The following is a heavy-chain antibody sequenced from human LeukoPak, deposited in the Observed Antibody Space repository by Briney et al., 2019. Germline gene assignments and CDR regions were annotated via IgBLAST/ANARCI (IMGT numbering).Heavy chain of an antibody. J-gene: IGHJ6*04. CDR3: AKQGSYYYDTCGV. CDR2: IKQDGTEK. D-gene: IGHD3-22*01. V-gene: IGHV3-7*03. CDR1: GFTFTTYW. Sequence: PGESLRLSCAASGFTFTTYWMSWVRQAPGKGLEWVANIKQDGTEKYYVDSVKGRFTISRDNAKNTLYLQMNSLRAEDTAVYYCAKQGSYYYDTCGVWGKGTTVTVSS.